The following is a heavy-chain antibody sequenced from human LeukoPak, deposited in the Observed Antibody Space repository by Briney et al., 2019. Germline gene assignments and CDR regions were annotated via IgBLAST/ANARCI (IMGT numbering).Heavy chain of an antibody. Sequence: GAAVNVTCKCSGYTFTNYDYNWVRQPTAQGLEWMGRMNRISGNTGYAEKFQGRVTITRNTSITTVYIELSSLTSEDTAVYYCEGGQVVPAEEFDYWGQGTLVTVSS. D-gene: IGHD2-2*01. J-gene: IGHJ4*02. CDR2: MNRISGNT. CDR1: GYTFTNYD. V-gene: IGHV1-8*03. CDR3: EGGQVVPAEEFDY.